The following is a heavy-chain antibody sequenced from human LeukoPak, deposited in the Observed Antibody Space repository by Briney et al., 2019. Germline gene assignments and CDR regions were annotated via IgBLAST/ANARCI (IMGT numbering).Heavy chain of an antibody. J-gene: IGHJ4*02. CDR3: ARVTGRRFGELPALAN. Sequence: GRSLRLSCAASGFTFSSYAMHWVRQAPGKGLEWVAVISYDGSNKYYADSVKGRFTISRDNSKNTLYLQMNSLRAEDTAVYYCARVTGRRFGELPALANWGQGTLVTVSS. D-gene: IGHD3-10*01. CDR2: ISYDGSNK. V-gene: IGHV3-30*04. CDR1: GFTFSSYA.